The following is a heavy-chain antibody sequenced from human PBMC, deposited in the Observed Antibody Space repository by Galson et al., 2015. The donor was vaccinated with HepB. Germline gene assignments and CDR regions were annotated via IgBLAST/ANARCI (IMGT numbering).Heavy chain of an antibody. D-gene: IGHD2-15*01. CDR3: ARGALVAVVGSTQNNWFDP. CDR2: ISPYNGDT. V-gene: IGHV1-18*01. J-gene: IGHJ5*02. Sequence: SVKVSCKASGYTFSTYSITWARQAPGQGLEWMGWISPYNGDTTYARKLQGRVTMTTDTFTSTAYMELRSLGSDDTAVYYCARGALVAVVGSTQNNWFDPWGQGTLVTVSS. CDR1: GYTFSTYS.